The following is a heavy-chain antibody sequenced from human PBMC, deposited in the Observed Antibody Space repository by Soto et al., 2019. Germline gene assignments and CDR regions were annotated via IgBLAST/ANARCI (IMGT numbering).Heavy chain of an antibody. J-gene: IGHJ6*03. CDR2: IKQDGSEK. CDR1: GFTFSSYW. CDR3: ARRPYGDYVAQYYYYMDV. Sequence: GGSLRLSCAASGFTFSSYWMSWVRQAPGKGLEWVANIKQDGSEKYYVDSVKGRFTISRDNAKNSLYLQMNSLRAEDTAVYYCARRPYGDYVAQYYYYMDVWGKGTTVTVSS. D-gene: IGHD4-17*01. V-gene: IGHV3-7*01.